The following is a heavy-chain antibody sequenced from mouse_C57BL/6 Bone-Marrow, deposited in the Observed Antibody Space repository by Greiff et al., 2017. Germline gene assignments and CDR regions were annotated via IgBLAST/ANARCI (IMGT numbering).Heavy chain of an antibody. CDR3: ARREENDGYYDY. Sequence: VQLQQSGAELVRPGTSVKVSCKASGYAFTNYLIEWVKQRPGQGLEWIGVINPGSGGTNYNEKFKGKATLTADKSSSTAYMQLSSLTSEDSAVYFCARREENDGYYDYWGQGTTLTVSS. V-gene: IGHV1-54*01. D-gene: IGHD2-3*01. J-gene: IGHJ2*01. CDR2: INPGSGGT. CDR1: GYAFTNYL.